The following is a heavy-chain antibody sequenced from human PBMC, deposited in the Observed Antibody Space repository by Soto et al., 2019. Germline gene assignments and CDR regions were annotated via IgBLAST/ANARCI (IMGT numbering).Heavy chain of an antibody. CDR2: IKEDGSEK. CDR3: TRKRFGMDV. J-gene: IGHJ6*02. Sequence: GCLRLSCAASGFAFSSSWMSWVRQAPGKGLEWVANIKEDGSEKDYVDPVKGRFTITRDNAKNSLYLQMNNLRAEDTAVYFCTRKRFGMDVWGQGTTVTVSS. CDR1: GFAFSSSW. V-gene: IGHV3-7*03.